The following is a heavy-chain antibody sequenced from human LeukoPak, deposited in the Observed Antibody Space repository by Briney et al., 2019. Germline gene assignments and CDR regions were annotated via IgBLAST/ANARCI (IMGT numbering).Heavy chain of an antibody. D-gene: IGHD6-13*01. J-gene: IGHJ5*02. Sequence: GGSLRLSCAASGFTFSGFAMTWVRQVPGKGLEWVSAISGSGGSTYYADSVKGRFTISRDNSKNTLYLQMNSLRAEDTAVYYCAPDSSSWYPSGGWFDPWGQGTLVTVSS. CDR1: GFTFSGFA. V-gene: IGHV3-23*01. CDR3: APDSSSWYPSGGWFDP. CDR2: ISGSGGST.